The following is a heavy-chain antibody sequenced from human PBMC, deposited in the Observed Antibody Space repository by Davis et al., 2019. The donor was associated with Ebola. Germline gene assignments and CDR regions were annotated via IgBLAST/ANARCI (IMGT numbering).Heavy chain of an antibody. CDR2: INPSGGST. D-gene: IGHD4-11*01. Sequence: ASVKVSCKASGYTFTSYYMHWVRQAPGQGLEWMVIINPSGGSTSYAQKFQGRVTMTRDTSTSTVYMELSSLRSEDTAVYYCARTSPTRWFDPWGQGTLVTVSS. V-gene: IGHV1-46*01. CDR3: ARTSPTRWFDP. J-gene: IGHJ5*02. CDR1: GYTFTSYY.